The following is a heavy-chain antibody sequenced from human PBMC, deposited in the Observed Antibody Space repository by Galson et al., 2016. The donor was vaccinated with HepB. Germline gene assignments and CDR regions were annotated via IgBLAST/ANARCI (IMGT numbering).Heavy chain of an antibody. CDR3: ARESDYDVHAFDY. V-gene: IGHV3-23*01. CDR2: ISSSGGNT. Sequence: SLRLSCAASGFTFCNYAMSWVRQAPGKGLEWVSTISSSGGNTYYTDSVKGRFTISRDNAKNTLYLQMNSLRAEDTAVYYCARESDYDVHAFDYWGQGTLVTVSS. D-gene: IGHD3-10*01. CDR1: GFTFCNYA. J-gene: IGHJ4*02.